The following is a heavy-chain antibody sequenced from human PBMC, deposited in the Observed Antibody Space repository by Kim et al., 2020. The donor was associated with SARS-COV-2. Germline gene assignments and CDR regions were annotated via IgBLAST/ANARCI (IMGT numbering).Heavy chain of an antibody. CDR3: ARDGGAGGMDV. J-gene: IGHJ6*02. D-gene: IGHD1-26*01. Sequence: KYSADSVKGRFTIARDNSKNTLYLQMNSLRAADTAVYYCARDGGAGGMDVSGPGTTVTVSS. CDR2: K. V-gene: IGHV3-30*01.